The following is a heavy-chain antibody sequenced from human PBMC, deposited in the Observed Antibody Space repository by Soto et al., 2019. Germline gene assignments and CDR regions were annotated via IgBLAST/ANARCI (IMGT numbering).Heavy chain of an antibody. V-gene: IGHV1-18*01. CDR1: GYTFINYH. D-gene: IGHD5-12*01. CDR2: INTYNGMT. Sequence: QVQLVQSGGEVKKPGASVTVSCKASGYTFINYHITWVRQAPGQGLEWMAWINTYNGMTDYAQRCQGRVTMNRDPSTSTAYMELTNLGSEETAVYFCAKSPRGEMATDWGQGTLVTVSS. J-gene: IGHJ4*02. CDR3: AKSPRGEMATD.